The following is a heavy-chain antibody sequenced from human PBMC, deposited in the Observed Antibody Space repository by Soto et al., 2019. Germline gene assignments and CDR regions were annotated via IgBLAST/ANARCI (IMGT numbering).Heavy chain of an antibody. CDR2: ISWDGGST. V-gene: IGHV3-43*01. CDR3: AKERSPKYYDLLTGLGELEP. J-gene: IGHJ5*02. Sequence: PGGSLRLSCAASGFTFDDYTMHWVRQAPGRGLEWVSLISWDGGSTYYADSVKGRFTISRDNSKNSLYLQMNSLRTEDTALYYCAKERSPKYYDLLTGLGELEPWGQGTLVTVPS. D-gene: IGHD3-9*01. CDR1: GFTFDDYT.